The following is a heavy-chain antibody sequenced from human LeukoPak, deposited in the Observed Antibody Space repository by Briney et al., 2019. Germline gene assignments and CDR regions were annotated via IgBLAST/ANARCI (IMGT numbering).Heavy chain of an antibody. CDR3: AKGYDFWSGPSDY. D-gene: IGHD3-3*01. CDR1: GFTFSSYG. Sequence: PGGSLRLSCAASGFTFSSYGMHWVRQAPGKGLEWVAVISHDGSNKYYADFVKGRFTISRDNSKNTLYLQMNSLRAEDTAVYYCAKGYDFWSGPSDYWGQGTLVTVSS. J-gene: IGHJ4*02. V-gene: IGHV3-30*18. CDR2: ISHDGSNK.